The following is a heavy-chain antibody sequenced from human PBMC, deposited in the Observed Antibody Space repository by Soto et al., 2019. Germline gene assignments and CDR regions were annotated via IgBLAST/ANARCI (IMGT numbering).Heavy chain of an antibody. CDR2: IKAHSGGT. CDR1: GFSFTGYY. D-gene: IGHD6-6*01. Sequence: ASVKVSCKASGFSFTGYYIHWLRQAPGQGLEWMGWIKAHSGGTEYAQKFQGRVTLTRDTSIATAYLTLTSLTSDDTALYYCAKDLTRQLAYWLDPWGQGTQVTVSS. CDR3: AKDLTRQLAYWLDP. J-gene: IGHJ5*02. V-gene: IGHV1-2*02.